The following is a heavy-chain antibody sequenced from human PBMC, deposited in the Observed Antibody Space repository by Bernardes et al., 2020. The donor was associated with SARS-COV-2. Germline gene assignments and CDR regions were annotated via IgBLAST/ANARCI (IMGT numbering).Heavy chain of an antibody. CDR3: ARFTWTTASDFDY. CDR2: IKPDSGTT. Sequence: ASVKVSCKASGYTFTSYDINWVRQTTGQGLEWMGWIKPDSGTTGYAQKFQGRVTMTRDTSINTAYMELTSLRSEDTAVYYCARFTWTTASDFDYWGQGTLVTVSS. CDR1: GYTFTSYD. J-gene: IGHJ4*02. D-gene: IGHD1-1*01. V-gene: IGHV1-8*01.